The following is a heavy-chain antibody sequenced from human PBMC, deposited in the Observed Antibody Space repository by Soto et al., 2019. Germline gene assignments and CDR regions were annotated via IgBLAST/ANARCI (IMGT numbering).Heavy chain of an antibody. CDR3: AKERGDYDFWSGYPYFDY. J-gene: IGHJ4*02. CDR2: ISGSGGST. Sequence: PGGSLRLSCAASRFNFSSYAMSWVRQAPGKGLEWVSAISGSGGSTYYADSVKGRFTISRDNSKNTLYLQMNSLRAEDTAVYYCAKERGDYDFWSGYPYFDYWGQGTLVTVSS. D-gene: IGHD3-3*01. CDR1: RFNFSSYA. V-gene: IGHV3-23*01.